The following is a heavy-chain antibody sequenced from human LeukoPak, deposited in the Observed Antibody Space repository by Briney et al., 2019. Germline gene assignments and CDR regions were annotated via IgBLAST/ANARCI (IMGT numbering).Heavy chain of an antibody. D-gene: IGHD1-26*01. Sequence: PGGSLRLSCVPSGFPFSRFDVNWVRQAPGKGVEWVSYISSRGSTRYYADSVKGRFTISRDNARNSLYLQMDSLRAEDTAVYYCASLLVEPTTYFDYWGQGTLVTVSS. CDR2: ISSRGSTR. V-gene: IGHV3-48*01. CDR3: ASLLVEPTTYFDY. CDR1: GFPFSRFD. J-gene: IGHJ4*02.